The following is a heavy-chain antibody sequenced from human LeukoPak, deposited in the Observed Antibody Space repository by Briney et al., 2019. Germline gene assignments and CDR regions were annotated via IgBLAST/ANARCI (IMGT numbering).Heavy chain of an antibody. CDR2: ISGSGGST. J-gene: IGHJ4*02. CDR3: AKDQPGYCSSTSCRYWGIFDY. D-gene: IGHD2-2*01. V-gene: IGHV3-23*01. Sequence: GGSLRLSCAASGFTFSSYAMSWVRQAPGKGLEWVSAISGSGGSTYYADSVKGRFTISRDNSKNTLYLQMNSLRAEDTAVYYCAKDQPGYCSSTSCRYWGIFDYWGQGTLVTVSS. CDR1: GFTFSSYA.